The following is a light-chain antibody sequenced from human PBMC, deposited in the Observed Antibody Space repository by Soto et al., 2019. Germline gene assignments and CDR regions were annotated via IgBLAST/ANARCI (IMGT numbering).Light chain of an antibody. J-gene: IGLJ1*01. V-gene: IGLV2-14*01. CDR3: SSYTSSSTLYV. Sequence: QSALTQPASVSGSPGQSITISCTGSSSDVGGYIYVSWYQQHPGKAPKLMIYEVSNRPSGVSKRFSGSKSGNTASLTISGLQAEDEADYYCSSYTSSSTLYVFGPGTKLTVL. CDR2: EVS. CDR1: SSDVGGYIY.